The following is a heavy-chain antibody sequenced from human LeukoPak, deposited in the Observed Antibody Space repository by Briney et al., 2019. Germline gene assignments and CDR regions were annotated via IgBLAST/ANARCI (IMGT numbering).Heavy chain of an antibody. CDR1: GFTLSTYT. V-gene: IGHV3-21*01. Sequence: GGSLRLSCAASGFTLSTYTMNWVRQAPGKGLEWVSSISSSSSYIYYADSVKGRFTISRDNAKSSLYLQMNNLRAEDTAVYYCARDPYSGHYGNDYYYYMDVWGKGTTVTISS. J-gene: IGHJ6*03. D-gene: IGHD5-12*01. CDR2: ISSSSSYI. CDR3: ARDPYSGHYGNDYYYYMDV.